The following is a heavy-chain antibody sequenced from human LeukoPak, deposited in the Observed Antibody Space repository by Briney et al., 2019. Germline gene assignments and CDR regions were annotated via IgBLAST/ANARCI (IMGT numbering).Heavy chain of an antibody. CDR3: ASHLNYYDSSGYFAFDI. CDR2: IYYSGST. V-gene: IGHV4-59*06. Sequence: SETLSLTCTVSGGSISTYYWSWIRQHPGKGLEWIGYIYYSGSTYYNPSLKSRVTISVDTSKNQFSLKLSSVTAADTAVYYCASHLNYYDSSGYFAFDIWGQGTMVTVSS. CDR1: GGSISTYY. D-gene: IGHD3-22*01. J-gene: IGHJ3*02.